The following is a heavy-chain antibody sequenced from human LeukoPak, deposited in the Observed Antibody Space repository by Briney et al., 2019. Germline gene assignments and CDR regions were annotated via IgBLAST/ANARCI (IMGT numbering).Heavy chain of an antibody. Sequence: SETLSLTCTVSGGSISSSSYYWSWIRQPPGKGLEWIGEINHSGSTNYNPSLKSRVTISVDTSKNQFSLKLSSVTAADTAVYYCARRARGYCSGGSCLNWFDPWGQGTLVTVSS. CDR1: GGSISSSSYY. D-gene: IGHD2-15*01. V-gene: IGHV4-39*07. J-gene: IGHJ5*02. CDR2: INHSGST. CDR3: ARRARGYCSGGSCLNWFDP.